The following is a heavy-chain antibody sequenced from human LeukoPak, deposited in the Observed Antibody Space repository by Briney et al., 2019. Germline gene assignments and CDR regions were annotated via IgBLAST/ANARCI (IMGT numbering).Heavy chain of an antibody. J-gene: IGHJ5*02. Sequence: SETLSLTCTVSGGSISSSSYYWGWIRQPPGKGLEWIGSIYYSGSTYYNPSLKSRVTISGDTSKNQFSLKLSSVTAADTAVYYCARLQSPFFARPYNWFDPWGQGTLVTDSS. CDR2: IYYSGST. CDR1: GGSISSSSYY. D-gene: IGHD3-3*01. CDR3: ARLQSPFFARPYNWFDP. V-gene: IGHV4-39*01.